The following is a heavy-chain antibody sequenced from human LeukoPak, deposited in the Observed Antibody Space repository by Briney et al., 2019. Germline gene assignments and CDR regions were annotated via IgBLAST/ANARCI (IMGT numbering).Heavy chain of an antibody. D-gene: IGHD5/OR15-5a*01. CDR1: GFTFSNYW. CDR2: IRGDGSLK. V-gene: IGHV3-7*01. J-gene: IGHJ3*01. Sequence: PGGSLRLSCAASGFTFSNYWMIWVRQAPGKGLEWVANIRGDGSLKYYVDSVKGRFTISRDNAKNSLYLQMNSLRAEDMAIYYCATDSGGFSSVYYDAFDFWGQGTVVTVSS. CDR3: ATDSGGFSSVYYDAFDF.